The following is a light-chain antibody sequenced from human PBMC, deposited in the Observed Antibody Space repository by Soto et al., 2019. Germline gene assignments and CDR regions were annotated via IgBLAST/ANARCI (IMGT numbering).Light chain of an antibody. CDR3: QQYGNT. V-gene: IGKV3-20*01. CDR1: QSVSSSY. CDR2: GAS. J-gene: IGKJ1*01. Sequence: EIVLTQSPGTLSLSPGERATLSCRASQSVSSSYLAWYQQKPGQAPRLLIYGASGRATGIPDRFSGSGSGTDFTLTISRLEPEDFAVYYCQQYGNTFGQGTKVDIK.